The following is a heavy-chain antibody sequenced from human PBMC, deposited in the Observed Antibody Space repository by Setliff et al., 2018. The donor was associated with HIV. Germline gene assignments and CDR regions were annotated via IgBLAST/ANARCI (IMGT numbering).Heavy chain of an antibody. Sequence: PSETLSLTCTVSGGSISSHYWSWIRQSPGKGLEWIGYIYTSGIANYNPSLKSRVTISVDTSKNQFSLKLNSVTAADTAVYYCARQESYGNGGLYYFDYWGQGTLVTVSS. CDR3: ARQESYGNGGLYYFDY. V-gene: IGHV4-4*09. D-gene: IGHD2-8*02. J-gene: IGHJ4*02. CDR2: IYTSGIA. CDR1: GGSISSHY.